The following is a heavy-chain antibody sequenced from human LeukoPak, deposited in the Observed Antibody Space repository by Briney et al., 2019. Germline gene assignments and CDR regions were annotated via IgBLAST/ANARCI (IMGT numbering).Heavy chain of an antibody. V-gene: IGHV4-39*07. CDR2: IYYSGST. CDR1: GGSISSSSYY. Sequence: SETLSLTCTVSGGSISSSSYYWGWIRQPPGKGLEWIGSIYYSGSTYYNPSLKSRVTISVDKSKNLFSLKLSSVTAADTAVYYCARNGLYSLDYWGQGTLVTVSS. J-gene: IGHJ4*02. CDR3: ARNGLYSLDY. D-gene: IGHD2-15*01.